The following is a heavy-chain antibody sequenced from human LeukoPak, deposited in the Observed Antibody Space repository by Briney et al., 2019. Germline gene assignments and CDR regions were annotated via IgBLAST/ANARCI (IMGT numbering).Heavy chain of an antibody. CDR2: ISYDGSNK. J-gene: IGHJ6*03. V-gene: IGHV3-30*04. CDR3: ARVDTMIVVVTPLYYYYMDV. CDR1: GFTFSSYA. Sequence: GRSLRLSCAASGFTFSSYAMHWVRQAPGKGLEWVAVISYDGSNKYYADSVKGRFTISRDNSKNTLYLQMNSLRAEDTALYYCARVDTMIVVVTPLYYYYMDVWGKGTTVTVSS. D-gene: IGHD3-22*01.